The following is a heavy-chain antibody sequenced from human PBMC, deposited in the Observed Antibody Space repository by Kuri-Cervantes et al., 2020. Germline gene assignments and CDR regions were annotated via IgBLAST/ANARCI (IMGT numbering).Heavy chain of an antibody. J-gene: IGHJ3*02. V-gene: IGHV1-46*01. CDR3: AREDGSSSVAFDI. Sequence: SENVSCKASGYTFTSYYMHWVRQAPGQGLEWMGIIYPSGGSTSYAQKFQGRVTMTRDTSTSTVYMELSSLGSEDTAVYYCAREDGSSSVAFDIWGQGTMVTVSS. CDR1: GYTFTSYY. D-gene: IGHD6-6*01. CDR2: IYPSGGST.